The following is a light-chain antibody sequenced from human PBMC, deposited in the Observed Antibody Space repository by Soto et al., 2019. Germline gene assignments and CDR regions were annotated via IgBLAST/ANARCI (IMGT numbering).Light chain of an antibody. J-gene: IGKJ1*01. CDR2: GAS. Sequence: EIVLTQSPGTLALSPGERATLSCRASQSVSSSYLAWYQQKPGQAPRLLTYGASSRATGIPDRFRCSGSGTDFTLIISRLEPEDFAVYYCQQYGSSPRTFGQGTKVEIK. CDR1: QSVSSSY. CDR3: QQYGSSPRT. V-gene: IGKV3-20*01.